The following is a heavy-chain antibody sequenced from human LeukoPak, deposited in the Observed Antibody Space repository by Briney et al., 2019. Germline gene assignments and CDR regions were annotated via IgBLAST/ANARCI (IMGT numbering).Heavy chain of an antibody. CDR3: ATTPGEGSEYFQY. D-gene: IGHD3-10*01. CDR2: ISGGGEGT. CDR1: GFTFDDYA. Sequence: GGSLRLSCAASGFTFDDYAIDWVRQAPGKGLEWVSLISGGGEGTYYTESVKGRFTISRDNSKNTLYLQMNSLRSEDTAFYFCATTPGEGSEYFQYWGRGTLVTVSS. V-gene: IGHV3-43*02. J-gene: IGHJ1*01.